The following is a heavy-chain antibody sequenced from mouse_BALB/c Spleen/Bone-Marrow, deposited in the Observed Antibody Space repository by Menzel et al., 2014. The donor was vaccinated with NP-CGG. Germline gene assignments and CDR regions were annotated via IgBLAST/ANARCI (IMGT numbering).Heavy chain of an antibody. V-gene: IGHV1S127*01. CDR2: IDPSDSYT. D-gene: IGHD2-4*01. J-gene: IGHJ2*01. Sequence: VQLQQSGAELVKPGASVKMSCKASGYTFTSYWMHWVKQRPGQGLEWIGTIDPSDSYTSYNQKFKGKATLTVDTSSSTAYMQLSSLTSEDSAVYYCTRDDYSYWGQGTTLTVSS. CDR1: GYTFTSYW. CDR3: TRDDYSY.